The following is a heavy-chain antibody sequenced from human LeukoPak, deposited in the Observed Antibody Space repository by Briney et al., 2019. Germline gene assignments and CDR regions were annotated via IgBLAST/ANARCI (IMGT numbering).Heavy chain of an antibody. CDR3: ARDPGYCSGGSCRKIDY. J-gene: IGHJ4*02. CDR2: INSDESST. D-gene: IGHD2-15*01. CDR1: GFTFSSYW. Sequence: GGSLILSCASSGFTFSSYWMHGLRQAPRKGLVWVSRINSDESSTLHAHSVKDRFTISRENAKNTLYLQMNSLSAENTAGFYCARDPGYCSGGSCRKIDYWGQGTLVTVSS. V-gene: IGHV3-74*01.